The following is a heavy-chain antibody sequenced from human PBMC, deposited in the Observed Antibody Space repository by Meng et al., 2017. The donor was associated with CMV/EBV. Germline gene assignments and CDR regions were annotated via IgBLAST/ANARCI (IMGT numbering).Heavy chain of an antibody. Sequence: GESLKISCAASGFTFSSYSMNWVRQAPGEGLEWVSSISSSSSYIYYADSVKGRFTISRDNAKNSLYLQMNSLRAEDTAVYYCARNYVPAAISGDAFDIWGQGTMVTVSS. CDR2: ISSSSSYI. D-gene: IGHD2-2*01. CDR3: ARNYVPAAISGDAFDI. V-gene: IGHV3-21*01. CDR1: GFTFSSYS. J-gene: IGHJ3*02.